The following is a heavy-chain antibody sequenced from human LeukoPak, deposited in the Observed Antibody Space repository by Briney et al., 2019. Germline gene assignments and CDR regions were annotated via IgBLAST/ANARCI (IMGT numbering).Heavy chain of an antibody. J-gene: IGHJ5*02. CDR3: AKDFASRFDP. CDR2: TYYRSKLYN. V-gene: IGHV6-1*01. Sequence: PSQTLSLTCAISGDIFSSNNAAWNWIRQSPSRGLEWLGRTYYRSKLYNDYAGSVKSRITINPDTSKNQFSLHLNSVTPEDTAVYYCAKDFASRFDPWGQGTLVTVSS. CDR1: GDIFSSNNAA. D-gene: IGHD3-3*01.